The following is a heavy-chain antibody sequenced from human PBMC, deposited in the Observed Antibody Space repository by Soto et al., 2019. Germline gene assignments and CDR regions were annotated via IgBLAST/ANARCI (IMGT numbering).Heavy chain of an antibody. V-gene: IGHV3-66*01. Sequence: GESLKISCAASGFTVSSNYMSWVRQAPGKGLEWVSVIYSGGSTYYADSVKGRFTISRHNSKNTLYLQMNSLRAEDTAVYYCARYSGSFHDAFDIWGQGTMVTVSS. D-gene: IGHD1-26*01. CDR3: ARYSGSFHDAFDI. CDR2: IYSGGST. CDR1: GFTVSSNY. J-gene: IGHJ3*02.